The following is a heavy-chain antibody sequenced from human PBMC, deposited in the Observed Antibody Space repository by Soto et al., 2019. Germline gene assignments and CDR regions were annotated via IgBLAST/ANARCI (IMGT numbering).Heavy chain of an antibody. D-gene: IGHD3-16*02. V-gene: IGHV1-46*01. Sequence: QVLLVQAGAEVKKPGASVKLSCQASGYVFTAYSIHWVRLAPRQGPEWIGLINPGAGSTKYAQKFQDRFAVTRDQSTNPVSMSMNSLRDDDSAVYYCAREKNTGDSYTYSEPGGFFPHWGQGSLVTVSS. CDR3: AREKNTGDSYTYSEPGGFFPH. J-gene: IGHJ1*01. CDR1: GYVFTAYS. CDR2: INPGAGST.